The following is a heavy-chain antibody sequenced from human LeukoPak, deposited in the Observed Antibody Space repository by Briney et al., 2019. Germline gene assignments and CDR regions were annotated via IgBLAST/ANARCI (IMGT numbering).Heavy chain of an antibody. V-gene: IGHV4-31*03. D-gene: IGHD3-22*01. CDR1: GGSISSGGYY. J-gene: IGHJ5*02. CDR3: ASSPITYYYDSSGPGWFDP. Sequence: SETLSLTCTVSGGSISSGGYYWSWIRQHPGKGLECIGYIYYSGTTYYNPSLKSRLTISVDTSKNQFSLKLSSVTAADTAVYWCASSPITYYYDSSGPGWFDPWGQGILVTVSS. CDR2: IYYSGTT.